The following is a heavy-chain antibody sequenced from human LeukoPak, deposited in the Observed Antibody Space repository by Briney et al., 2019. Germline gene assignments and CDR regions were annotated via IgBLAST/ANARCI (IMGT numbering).Heavy chain of an antibody. CDR1: GDSISSYY. CDR2: ISHRGST. J-gene: IGHJ4*02. Sequence: SETLSLTCTVSGDSISSYYWSWIRQPPGKGLEWVGSISHRGSTYYNPSLRSRITISLDRSKQKFSLKLTSVTAADTAVYFCARGAEYYAIWRGYAGYSDFWGQGTLVTVSS. V-gene: IGHV4-38-2*02. CDR3: ARGAEYYAIWRGYAGYSDF. D-gene: IGHD3-3*01.